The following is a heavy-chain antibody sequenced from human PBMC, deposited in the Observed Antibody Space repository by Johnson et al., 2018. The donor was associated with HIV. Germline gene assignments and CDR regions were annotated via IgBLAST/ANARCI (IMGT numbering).Heavy chain of an antibody. D-gene: IGHD4-17*01. Sequence: QVQLVESGGGLVQPGGSLRLSCAGSGFTVSRNYMSWVRQAPGKGLEWVAFIRFDGSSKYYADSVKGRFTLSRDNSKNTVYLQMNSLRAEDTAVYYCAKDQYRKLTTVAGIWGQGTMVTVSS. V-gene: IGHV3-30*02. J-gene: IGHJ3*02. CDR3: AKDQYRKLTTVAGI. CDR1: GFTVSRNY. CDR2: IRFDGSSK.